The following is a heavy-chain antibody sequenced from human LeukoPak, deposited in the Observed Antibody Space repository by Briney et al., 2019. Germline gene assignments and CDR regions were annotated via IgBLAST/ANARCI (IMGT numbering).Heavy chain of an antibody. V-gene: IGHV3-43*02. CDR1: GFPFDDYA. Sequence: GGSLRLSCAASGFPFDDYAIHWVPQAPGKGLEGVSLISGDGGSTYYADSVKGRFTISRDNSKNSLYLQMNSLITEDTALYLCAKYMVWSGTTSDYLGQGALVNVSS. CDR2: ISGDGGST. J-gene: IGHJ4*02. CDR3: AKYMVWSGTTSDY. D-gene: IGHD3-3*01.